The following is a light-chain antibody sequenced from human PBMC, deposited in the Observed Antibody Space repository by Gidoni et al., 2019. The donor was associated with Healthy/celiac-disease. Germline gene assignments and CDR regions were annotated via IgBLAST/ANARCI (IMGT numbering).Light chain of an antibody. V-gene: IGKV3-20*01. CDR3: QQYGSSPYT. Sequence: EIVLTQSPGTLSLSPGDRATLSCRASQSVSSSYLAWYQQKPGQAPRLLIYGASSRATGIPARFSGSGSGTDFTLTISSLEPEDFAVYYCQQYGSSPYTFGQGTKLEIK. CDR1: QSVSSSY. J-gene: IGKJ2*01. CDR2: GAS.